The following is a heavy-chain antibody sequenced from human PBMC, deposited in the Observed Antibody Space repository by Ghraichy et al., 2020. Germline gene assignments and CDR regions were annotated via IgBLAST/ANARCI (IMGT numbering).Heavy chain of an antibody. CDR3: ASYIY. Sequence: LTCAASGFTFSSFRMNWFRQAPESGLEWVSSISSTGSDIYYADSVKGRFTISRDNAKNSLFLQMNSLSAEDTAVYFCASYIYWGQGILVTVSS. D-gene: IGHD4-11*01. CDR1: GFTFSSFR. V-gene: IGHV3-21*06. CDR2: ISSTGSDI. J-gene: IGHJ4*02.